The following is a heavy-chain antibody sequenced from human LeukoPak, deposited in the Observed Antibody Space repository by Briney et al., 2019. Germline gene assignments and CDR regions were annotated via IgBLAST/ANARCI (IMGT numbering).Heavy chain of an antibody. CDR1: GYTFTSYY. V-gene: IGHV1-46*03. J-gene: IGHJ4*02. Sequence: GASVKVSCKASGYTFTSYYMHWVRQAPGQGLEWMGIINPSGGSTSYAQKFQGRVTMNRDTSTRPVYMELSSLNPEDTAVYYCARGGYGDYVGWGQGTLVTVSS. D-gene: IGHD4-17*01. CDR2: INPSGGST. CDR3: ARGGYGDYVG.